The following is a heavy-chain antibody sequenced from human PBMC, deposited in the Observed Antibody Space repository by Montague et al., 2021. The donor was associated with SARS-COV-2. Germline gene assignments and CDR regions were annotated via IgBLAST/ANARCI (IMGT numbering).Heavy chain of an antibody. CDR1: GFTFSSYA. CDR3: AKVGSSWYHGYYYGMDV. D-gene: IGHD6-13*01. V-gene: IGHV3-23*01. CDR2: ISGSGGST. J-gene: IGHJ6*02. Sequence: SLRLSCAASGFTFSSYAMSWVRQAPGKGLAWVSAISGSGGSTYYXDSVKGRFTISRDNSKNTLYLQMNSLRAEDTAVYYCAKVGSSWYHGYYYGMDVWGQGTTVTVSS.